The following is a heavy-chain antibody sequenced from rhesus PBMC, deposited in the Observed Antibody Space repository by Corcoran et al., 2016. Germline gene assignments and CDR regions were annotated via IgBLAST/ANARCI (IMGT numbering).Heavy chain of an antibody. CDR3: ARVTPCYYASGPRFDV. CDR1: GGSIRGYYY. V-gene: IGHV4-73*01. CDR2: IYGNSAST. Sequence: QVQLQQWGDGLVKPSETLSLTCAVYGGSIRGYYYWSWIRPPPVNGLAWIGYIYGNSASTNYNPSLKNRVTISKDTTKNQFSLKLGSVAAPDTAGYYCARVTPCYYASGPRFDVWGPGVLVTVSS. J-gene: IGHJ5-1*01. D-gene: IGHD3-28*01.